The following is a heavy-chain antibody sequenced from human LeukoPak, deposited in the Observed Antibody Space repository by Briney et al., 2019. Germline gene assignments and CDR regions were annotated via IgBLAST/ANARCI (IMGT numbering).Heavy chain of an antibody. CDR2: INPRSGGT. V-gene: IGHV1-2*02. Sequence: ASVKVSCKASGYTFTDYYMHWVRQAPGQGLEWMGWINPRSGGTNYAQKFQGRVTMTRDTSISAAYMDLSRLISDDTAVYYCARGGKGDYDSLDFDYWGQGTLVTVSS. CDR1: GYTFTDYY. CDR3: ARGGKGDYDSLDFDY. J-gene: IGHJ4*02. D-gene: IGHD4-17*01.